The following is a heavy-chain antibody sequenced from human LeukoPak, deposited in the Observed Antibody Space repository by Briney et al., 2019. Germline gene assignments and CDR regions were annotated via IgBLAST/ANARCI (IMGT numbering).Heavy chain of an antibody. D-gene: IGHD3-10*01. V-gene: IGHV3-48*01. CDR3: ARRGPSPYYYMDV. Sequence: GGSLRLSCAASGFTFSSYSMNWVRQAPGKGLEWVSYISSSSSTIYYADSVKGRFTISRDNAKNSLYLQMNSLRAEDTAVYYCARRGPSPYYYMDVWGKGTTVTVSS. J-gene: IGHJ6*03. CDR1: GFTFSSYS. CDR2: ISSSSSTI.